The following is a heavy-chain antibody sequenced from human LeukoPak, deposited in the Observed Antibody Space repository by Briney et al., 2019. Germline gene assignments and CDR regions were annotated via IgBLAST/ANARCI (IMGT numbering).Heavy chain of an antibody. CDR1: GFTFSSYS. Sequence: GGSLRLSCAASGFTFSSYSMNWVRQAPGKGLEWVSSISSSSSYIYYADSVKGRFTISRDNAKNSLYLQMNSLRAEDTAVYYCAPRYCSSTSCEDYWGQGTLVTVSS. D-gene: IGHD2-2*01. V-gene: IGHV3-21*01. J-gene: IGHJ4*02. CDR3: APRYCSSTSCEDY. CDR2: ISSSSSYI.